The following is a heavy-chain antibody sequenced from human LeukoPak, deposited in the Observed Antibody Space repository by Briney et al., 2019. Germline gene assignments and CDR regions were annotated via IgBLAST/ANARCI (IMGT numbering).Heavy chain of an antibody. CDR2: IWYDGSNK. CDR1: GFTFSSYG. D-gene: IGHD3-10*01. J-gene: IGHJ6*03. Sequence: GGSLRLSCAASGFTFSSYGMHWVRQAPGKGLEWVAVIWYDGSNKYYADSVKGRFTISRDNSKNTLYLQMNSLRAEDTAVYYCAKPRSGSYPYYYYYMDVWGKGTTVTVSS. V-gene: IGHV3-33*06. CDR3: AKPRSGSYPYYYYYMDV.